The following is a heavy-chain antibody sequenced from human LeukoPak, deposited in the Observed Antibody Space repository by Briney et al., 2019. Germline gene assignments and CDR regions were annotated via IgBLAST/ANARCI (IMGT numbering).Heavy chain of an antibody. CDR1: GFTFSSYA. D-gene: IGHD4-4*01. CDR3: AKADYDYRDYYYGMDV. CDR2: ISGSGGST. J-gene: IGHJ6*02. Sequence: GGSLRLSCAAAGFTFSSYAMSWVRQAPGKGLEWVSAISGSGGSTYYADSVKGRFTISRDNSKNTLYLQMNSLRAEDTAVYYCAKADYDYRDYYYGMDVWGQGTTVTVSS. V-gene: IGHV3-23*01.